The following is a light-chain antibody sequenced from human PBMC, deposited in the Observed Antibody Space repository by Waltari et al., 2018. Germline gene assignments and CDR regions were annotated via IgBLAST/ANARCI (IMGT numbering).Light chain of an antibody. CDR2: EDI. CDR1: PLSTKY. CDR3: YSTDFSGHDRV. V-gene: IGLV3-10*01. Sequence: SYELTQPPSVSVSPGQTARLPCSGDPLSTKYAYWYQQKSGQAPVLVIYEDIKRPTGIPERFSGSSSGTTATLTISGAHVDDEADYYCYSTDFSGHDRVFGGGTKLTIL. J-gene: IGLJ3*02.